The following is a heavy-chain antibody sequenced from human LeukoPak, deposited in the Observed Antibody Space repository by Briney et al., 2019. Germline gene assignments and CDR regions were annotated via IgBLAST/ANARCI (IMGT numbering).Heavy chain of an antibody. V-gene: IGHV5-51*01. CDR3: ARCYHYDSGGYPRFFDY. Sequence: GESLKISRKGSGFRFSTYWIGWVRQMPGKGLEWMGAIYPGDSDTRYRPSFQGQVTMSADKSIDTAYLQWNSLKASGTAMFFCARCYHYDSGGYPRFFDYWGQGTLVTVSS. J-gene: IGHJ4*02. CDR2: IYPGDSDT. CDR1: GFRFSTYW. D-gene: IGHD3-22*01.